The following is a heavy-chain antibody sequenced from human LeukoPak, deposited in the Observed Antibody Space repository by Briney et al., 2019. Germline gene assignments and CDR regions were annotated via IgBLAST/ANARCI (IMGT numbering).Heavy chain of an antibody. Sequence: GESLKISCKGSGYTFTGYYMHWVRQAPGQGLEWMGRINPNSGGTNYAQKFQGRVTMTRDTSISTAYMELSRLRSDNTAVYYCARSGSGYYVDYWGQGTLVTVSS. CDR3: ARSGSGYYVDY. J-gene: IGHJ4*02. CDR1: GYTFTGYY. CDR2: INPNSGGT. V-gene: IGHV1-2*06. D-gene: IGHD3-3*01.